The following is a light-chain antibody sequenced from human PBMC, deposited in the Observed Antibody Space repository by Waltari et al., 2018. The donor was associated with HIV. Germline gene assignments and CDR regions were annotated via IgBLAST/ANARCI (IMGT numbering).Light chain of an antibody. Sequence: DIVMTQSPLSLPVTPGEPASISCRSSQSLLHSNGYNYLDWYLQKPGQSPQLLIYLRSNRASGVPDRFSGSGSGTDFTLKISRVEAEDVGVYYCMQALQTPLTFGGGTKVESK. V-gene: IGKV2-28*01. CDR1: QSLLHSNGYNY. CDR3: MQALQTPLT. J-gene: IGKJ4*01. CDR2: LRS.